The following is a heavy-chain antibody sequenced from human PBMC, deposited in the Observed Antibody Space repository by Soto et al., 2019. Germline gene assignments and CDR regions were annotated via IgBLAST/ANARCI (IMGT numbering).Heavy chain of an antibody. CDR3: ARTLSWRRGPFDS. V-gene: IGHV3-48*01. J-gene: IGHJ4*02. Sequence: EVQLVESGGGLIQPGGSLRLSCAASGFIFNTYSMNWVRQAPGKGLEWVSYISGSSQTIFYADSVRGRFTISRDNANNSTYLQMVSLRGEDTAVYYCARTLSWRRGPFDSWGQGTLVTVSS. CDR2: ISGSSQTI. CDR1: GFIFNTYS. D-gene: IGHD2-15*01.